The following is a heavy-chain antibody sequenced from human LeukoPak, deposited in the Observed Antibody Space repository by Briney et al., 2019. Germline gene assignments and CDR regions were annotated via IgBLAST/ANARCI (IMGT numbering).Heavy chain of an antibody. CDR1: GGSISSYY. V-gene: IGHV4-59*08. CDR2: VYDSGST. CDR3: ARTYYYDSGGFLNHWFDP. Sequence: SETLSLTCTVSGGSISSYYWSWIRQPPGTGLEWIGYVYDSGSTNYNPSLKSRDTISVDTSKNQFSLKLSSVTAADTALYYCARTYYYDSGGFLNHWFDPWGQGTLVTVSS. D-gene: IGHD3-22*01. J-gene: IGHJ5*02.